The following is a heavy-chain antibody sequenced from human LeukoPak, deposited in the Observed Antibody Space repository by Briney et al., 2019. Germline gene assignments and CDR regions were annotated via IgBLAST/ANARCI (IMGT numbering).Heavy chain of an antibody. D-gene: IGHD3-16*02. V-gene: IGHV3-74*01. CDR1: GFTLRSHW. CDR2: INSDGSRT. CDR3: VRNSEEYVRGSYRYADAFDI. J-gene: IGHJ3*02. Sequence: GGSLRLSCVASGFTLRSHWMHWVRQAPGKGLMWVSRINSDGSRTDYADSVKGRFSISRDNAKNTLFLQMSSLRGEDTAVHYCVRNSEEYVRGSYRYADAFDIWGQGTMVTVTS.